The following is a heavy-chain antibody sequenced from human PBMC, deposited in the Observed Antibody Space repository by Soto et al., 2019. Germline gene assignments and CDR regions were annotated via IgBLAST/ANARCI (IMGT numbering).Heavy chain of an antibody. V-gene: IGHV4-30-4*01. Sequence: SETLSLTCTVSGGSISSGDYYWSWIHQPPGKGLEWIGYIYYSGSTYYNPSLKSRVTISVDTSKNQFSLKLSSVTAADTAVYYCARDLRSRLDPWGQGTLVTVSS. J-gene: IGHJ5*02. CDR2: IYYSGST. CDR3: ARDLRSRLDP. D-gene: IGHD5-12*01. CDR1: GGSISSGDYY.